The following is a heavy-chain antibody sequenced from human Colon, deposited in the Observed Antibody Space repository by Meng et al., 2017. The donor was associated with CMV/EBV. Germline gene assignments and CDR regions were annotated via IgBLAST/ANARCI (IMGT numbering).Heavy chain of an antibody. V-gene: IGHV3-15*01. J-gene: IGHJ4*02. CDR3: SWMITVTTLGY. CDR1: GFTFSNAW. D-gene: IGHD4-17*01. CDR2: IRIAADGETT. Sequence: GESLKISCAASGFTFSNAWMSWVRQAPGKGLEWIGRIRIAADGETTGYAAPVKGRFTISTDVSKTTLYLQLNTLKTEDTAVYYCSWMITVTTLGYWGQGTLVTVSS.